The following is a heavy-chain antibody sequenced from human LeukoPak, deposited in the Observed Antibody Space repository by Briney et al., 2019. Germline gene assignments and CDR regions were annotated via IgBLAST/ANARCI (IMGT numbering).Heavy chain of an antibody. CDR1: GGSISSYY. CDR3: ARVATVVPAARGHYYMDV. D-gene: IGHD2-2*01. V-gene: IGHV4-59*01. J-gene: IGHJ6*03. CDR2: IYYSGST. Sequence: SETLSLTCTVSGGSISSYYWSWIRQPPGKGLEWIGYIYYSGSTNYNPSLKSRVTISVDTSKNQFSLKLSSVTAADTAVYYCARVATVVPAARGHYYMDVWGKGTTVTVSS.